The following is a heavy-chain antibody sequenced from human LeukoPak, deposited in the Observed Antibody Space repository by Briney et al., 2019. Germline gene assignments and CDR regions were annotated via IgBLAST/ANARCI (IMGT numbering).Heavy chain of an antibody. J-gene: IGHJ4*02. CDR2: ITYSGGST. CDR1: GFTFSTYA. Sequence: GGSLRLSCAASGFTFSTYAMTWVRQAPGKGLEWVSTITYSGGSTYYADSVKGRFTISRDNSKNTLYLQMNSLRAEDTAVYYCAEPAGCSLSAFRFDYWGQGTLVTVSS. D-gene: IGHD6-19*01. CDR3: AEPAGCSLSAFRFDY. V-gene: IGHV3-23*01.